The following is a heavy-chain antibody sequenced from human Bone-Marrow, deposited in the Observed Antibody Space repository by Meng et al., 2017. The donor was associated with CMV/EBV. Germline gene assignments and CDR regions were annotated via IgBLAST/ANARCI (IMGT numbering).Heavy chain of an antibody. CDR2: ITWDGGRT. CDR1: DFTFDDYI. CDR3: AKDSGASGSGFDY. D-gene: IGHD3-22*01. J-gene: IGHJ4*02. V-gene: IGHV3-43*01. Sequence: GESLKISCAASDFTFDDYIMHWVRQAPGKGLEWVSLITWDGGRTHYADSVKGRFTISRDNSKSSLYLQMNSLRTEDTALYYRAKDSGASGSGFDYWGERNLVTVSS.